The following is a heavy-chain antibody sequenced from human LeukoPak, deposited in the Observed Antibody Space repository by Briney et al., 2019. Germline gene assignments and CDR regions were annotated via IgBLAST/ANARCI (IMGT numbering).Heavy chain of an antibody. Sequence: ASVKVSCKASGGIFSSYAISWVRQAPGQGLEWMGWIHAKEGDMNYPQKFEGRLTLSTDTATSTAYMELRSLRSDDTAVYYCARDIGVNRFDYWGQGSLITVSS. CDR2: IHAKEGDM. D-gene: IGHD3-16*01. J-gene: IGHJ4*01. CDR3: ARDIGVNRFDY. CDR1: GGIFSSYA. V-gene: IGHV1-18*01.